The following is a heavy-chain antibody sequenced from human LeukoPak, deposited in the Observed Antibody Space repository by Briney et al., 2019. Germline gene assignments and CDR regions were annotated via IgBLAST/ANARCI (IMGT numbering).Heavy chain of an antibody. Sequence: GGSLRLSCAASGFTFSDHYMDWVRQAPGKGLEWVGRTRNKANSYTTEYAASVKGRFTISRDDSKNSLYLQMNGLKTEDTAVYYCATPYSSSPVTRDYYGMDVWGQGTTVTVSS. J-gene: IGHJ6*02. CDR3: ATPYSSSPVTRDYYGMDV. CDR1: GFTFSDHY. V-gene: IGHV3-72*01. D-gene: IGHD6-6*01. CDR2: TRNKANSYTT.